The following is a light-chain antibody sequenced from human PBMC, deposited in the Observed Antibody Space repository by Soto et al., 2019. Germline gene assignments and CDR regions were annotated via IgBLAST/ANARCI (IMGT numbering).Light chain of an antibody. CDR3: QQYHDTPRT. CDR2: WAS. J-gene: IGKJ1*01. V-gene: IGKV4-1*01. CDR1: QSVLFNSNNKNY. Sequence: DIVMTQTPDSLAVSLGERPTINCKSSQSVLFNSNNKNYLAWYQQKPGQPPKLLIYWASTRESGVPDRFSGSGSGTDFTLTISSLQAEDVSVYYCQQYHDTPRTFGRGTKVEIK.